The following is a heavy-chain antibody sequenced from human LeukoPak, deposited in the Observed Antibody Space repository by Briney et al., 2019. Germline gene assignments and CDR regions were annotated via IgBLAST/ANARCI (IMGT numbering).Heavy chain of an antibody. J-gene: IGHJ4*02. D-gene: IGHD6-19*01. CDR1: GGSISSYY. V-gene: IGHV4-4*07. Sequence: SETLSLTCTVSGGSISSYYWSWIRQPAGKGLEWIGRIYTSGSTNYNPSLKSRVTMSVDTSKNQFSLKLSSVTAADTAVYYCARAHIMYSSGWYPSYFDYWGQGTLVTVSS. CDR3: ARAHIMYSSGWYPSYFDY. CDR2: IYTSGST.